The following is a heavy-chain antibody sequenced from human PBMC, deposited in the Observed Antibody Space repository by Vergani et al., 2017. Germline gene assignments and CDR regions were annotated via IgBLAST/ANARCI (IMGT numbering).Heavy chain of an antibody. Sequence: QVQLVQSGAEVKKPGASVKVSCKASGYTFTGYYMHWVRQAPGQGLEWMGWINPNSGGTNYAQKFQGRVTMTRDTSISTAYMELSRLRSDDTAVYYCASDGTYYDILTGYPEPNWFDPWGQGTLVTVSS. D-gene: IGHD3-9*01. CDR1: GYTFTGYY. J-gene: IGHJ5*02. CDR3: ASDGTYYDILTGYPEPNWFDP. CDR2: INPNSGGT. V-gene: IGHV1-2*02.